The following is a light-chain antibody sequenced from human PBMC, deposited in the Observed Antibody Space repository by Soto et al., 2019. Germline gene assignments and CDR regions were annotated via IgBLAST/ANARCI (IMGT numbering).Light chain of an antibody. CDR1: NSGVGSYNL. Sequence: QSALTQPASVSGSPGQTITISCTGTNSGVGSYNLVSWYQHHPGKAPKLMIYEVSRRPSGVSNRFSGSKSGNTASLTISGLQPEDEADDFCCSYAGSSGAHWVFGGGTKVTVL. CDR2: EVS. CDR3: CSYAGSSGAHWV. V-gene: IGLV2-23*02. J-gene: IGLJ3*02.